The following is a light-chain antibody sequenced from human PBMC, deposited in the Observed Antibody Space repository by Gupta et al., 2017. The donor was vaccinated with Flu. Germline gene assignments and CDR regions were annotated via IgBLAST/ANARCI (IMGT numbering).Light chain of an antibody. CDR1: SSIGSAT. Sequence: SSIGSATVDWYQQVPGMAPRLLIFADNQRPAGVPGRFSGSKSGTSASLAISGLQPEDEGDYYCATWIDALSGPVFGGGTKLVVL. CDR2: ADN. J-gene: IGLJ2*01. V-gene: IGLV1-44*01. CDR3: ATWIDALSGPV.